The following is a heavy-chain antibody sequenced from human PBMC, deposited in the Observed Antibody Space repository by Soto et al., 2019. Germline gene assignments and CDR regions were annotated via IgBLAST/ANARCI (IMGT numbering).Heavy chain of an antibody. J-gene: IGHJ4*02. CDR1: GYSFTGYY. V-gene: IGHV1-2*02. CDR2: INPDSGAT. CDR3: ARGDYGTGGYPFPYFDY. D-gene: IGHD2-8*02. Sequence: HEHLVQSGAEVKRPGASLKVSCKASGYSFTGYYIHWVRQAPGQGLEWMGWINPDSGATNYAQNFQGRVPLTSDTSLSTGSLDLTSLTSDDTAVYYCARGDYGTGGYPFPYFDYWGQGTLVIVSS.